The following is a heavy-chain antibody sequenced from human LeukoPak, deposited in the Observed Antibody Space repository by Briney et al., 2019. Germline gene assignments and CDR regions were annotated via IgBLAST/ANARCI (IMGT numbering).Heavy chain of an antibody. CDR2: IKADGSST. CDR1: GFTFSSYW. J-gene: IGHJ4*02. Sequence: GGSLRLSCAASGFTFSSYWMHWVRHAPGKGLVWVSRIKADGSSTTYADSVKGRFTISRDNAKSTLYLQMNSLRAEDTAVYYCTRAGGFKIDYWGQGILVTVSS. CDR3: TRAGGFKIDY. V-gene: IGHV3-74*01.